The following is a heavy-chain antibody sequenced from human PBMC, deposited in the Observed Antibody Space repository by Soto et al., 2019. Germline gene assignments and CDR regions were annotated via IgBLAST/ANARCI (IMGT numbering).Heavy chain of an antibody. CDR2: IYYSGST. J-gene: IGHJ4*02. CDR1: GGSFSSSSYY. D-gene: IGHD1-26*01. V-gene: IGHV4-39*01. Sequence: QLQLQESGPGLVKPSETLSLTCTVSGGSFSSSSYYWGWIRQPPGKGLEWIGSIYYSGSTYYNPSLKSRVTISVDTSKNQFSLKLSSVTAADTAVYYCARRGGSGIHSDYWGQGTLVTVSS. CDR3: ARRGGSGIHSDY.